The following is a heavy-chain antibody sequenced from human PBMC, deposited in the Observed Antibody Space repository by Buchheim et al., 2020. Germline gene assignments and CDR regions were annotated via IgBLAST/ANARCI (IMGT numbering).Heavy chain of an antibody. CDR3: ARGYITIFGVVNLRDGMDV. V-gene: IGHV4-59*01. D-gene: IGHD3-3*01. J-gene: IGHJ6*02. CDR2: IYYSGST. Sequence: QVQLQESGPGLVKPSETLSLTCTVSGGSISSYYWSWIRQPPGKGLEWIGYIYYSGSTNYNPSLKSRVTISVDTSKNQFSLKLSSVTAADTAVYYCARGYITIFGVVNLRDGMDVWGQGTT. CDR1: GGSISSYY.